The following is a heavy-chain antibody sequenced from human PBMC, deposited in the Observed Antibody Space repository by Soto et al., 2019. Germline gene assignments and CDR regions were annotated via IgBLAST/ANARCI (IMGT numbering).Heavy chain of an antibody. CDR2: ISSSSSYI. Sequence: GGSLRLSCAASGFTFSSYSMNWVRQAPGKGLEWVSSISSSSSYIYYADSVKGRFTISRDNAKNSLYLQMNSLRAEDTAVYYCARWNCSSTSCHNLIDYWGQGTLVTVSS. J-gene: IGHJ4*02. D-gene: IGHD2-2*01. CDR3: ARWNCSSTSCHNLIDY. V-gene: IGHV3-21*01. CDR1: GFTFSSYS.